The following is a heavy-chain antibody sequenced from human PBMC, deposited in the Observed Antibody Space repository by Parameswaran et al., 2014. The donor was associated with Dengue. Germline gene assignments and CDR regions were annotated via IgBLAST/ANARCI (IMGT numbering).Heavy chain of an antibody. V-gene: IGHV4-39*01. CDR3: ASPNNWNNINY. Sequence: SETLSLTCSVSGGSISTSDYYWGWIRQPPGKGLEWIGSISYTGNTHYNPSLKSRVSMSVDTSKNQFSLKLTSVTAADTAVYFCASPNNWNNINYWGQGTLVTVSS. CDR1: GGSISTSDYY. D-gene: IGHD1/OR15-1a*01. CDR2: ISYTGNT. J-gene: IGHJ4*02.